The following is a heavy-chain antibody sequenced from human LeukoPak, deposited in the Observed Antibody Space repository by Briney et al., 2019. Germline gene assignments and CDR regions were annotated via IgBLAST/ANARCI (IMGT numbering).Heavy chain of an antibody. CDR2: IYYSGST. CDR1: GGSISSGDYY. V-gene: IGHV4-30-4*01. J-gene: IGHJ4*02. CDR3: ARDCWRWLQYRYFDY. D-gene: IGHD5-24*01. Sequence: PSETLSLTCTVSGGSISSGDYYWSWIRQPPGKGLEWIGYIYYSGSTNYNPSLKSRVTISVDTSKNQFSLKLSSVTAADTAVYYCARDCWRWLQYRYFDYWGQGTLVTVSS.